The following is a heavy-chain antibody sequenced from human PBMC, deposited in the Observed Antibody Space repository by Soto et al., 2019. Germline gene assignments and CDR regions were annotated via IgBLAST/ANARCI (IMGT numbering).Heavy chain of an antibody. Sequence: QITLEESGPTLVNPTQPLTLTCTFSGFSLSTTGVGVGWIRQPPGKALEWLALIYWNDDKRYSPSLKSRLTITKDTSKNQVFLTMTNMDPVDTATYYCARRYYYGSGSYYDGDYRFDYWGQGTLVTVSS. CDR3: ARRYYYGSGSYYDGDYRFDY. V-gene: IGHV2-5*01. D-gene: IGHD3-10*01. CDR1: GFSLSTTGVG. J-gene: IGHJ4*02. CDR2: IYWNDDK.